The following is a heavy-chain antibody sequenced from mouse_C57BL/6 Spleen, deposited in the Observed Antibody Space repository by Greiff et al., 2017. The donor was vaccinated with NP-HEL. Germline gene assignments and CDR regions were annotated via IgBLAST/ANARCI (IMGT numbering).Heavy chain of an antibody. Sequence: VQLQQSGAELARPGASVKMSCKASGYTFTSYTMHWVKQRPGQGLEWIGYINPSSGYTKYNQKFKDKATLTADKSSSTAYMQLSSLTSEDSAVYYCATSYYGSPSDAMDDGGQGTSVTVSS. CDR2: INPSSGYT. CDR1: GYTFTSYT. D-gene: IGHD1-1*01. CDR3: ATSYYGSPSDAMDD. J-gene: IGHJ4*01. V-gene: IGHV1-4*01.